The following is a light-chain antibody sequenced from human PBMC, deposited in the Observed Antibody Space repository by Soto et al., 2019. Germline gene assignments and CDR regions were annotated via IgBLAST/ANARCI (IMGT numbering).Light chain of an antibody. Sequence: DIQMTQSPSSLSASVGDRVTITCRASQSISSYLNWYQQKPGKAPKLLIYAASSLQSGVPSRFSGSGSGTDFTLPISSMQPEDVATYCCQQSYSPLWPFGQGTKVEI. CDR1: QSISSY. V-gene: IGKV1-39*01. CDR3: QQSYSPLWP. J-gene: IGKJ1*01. CDR2: AAS.